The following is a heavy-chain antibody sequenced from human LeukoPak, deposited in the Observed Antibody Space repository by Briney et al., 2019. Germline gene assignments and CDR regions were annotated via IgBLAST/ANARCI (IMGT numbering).Heavy chain of an antibody. CDR1: GFAFSSYS. CDR2: ISSDANYI. D-gene: IGHD2-2*01. V-gene: IGHV3-21*01. CDR3: ASYGTSWRYYFDY. J-gene: IGHJ4*02. Sequence: GGSLRLSCAASGFAFSSYSMNWVRQAPGKGLEWVSSISSDANYIYHADSVKGRFTISRDNAKNSLYLQMNSLKAEDTAVYYCASYGTSWRYYFDYWGQGTLVTVSS.